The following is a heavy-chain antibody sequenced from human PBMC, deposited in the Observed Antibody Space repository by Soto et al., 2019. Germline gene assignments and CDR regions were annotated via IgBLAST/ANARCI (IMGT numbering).Heavy chain of an antibody. CDR2: ITSSDSSV. D-gene: IGHD6-19*01. V-gene: IGHV3-48*01. CDR1: GFTFSSYE. Sequence: GESLKISCAASGFTFSSYEMNWVRQAPGKGLEWLSYITSSDSSVYYADSVKGRFAISRDDSKNTAHLQMNSLKTEDTAVYYCTRPNPYSSGWYWYFDLWGRGTLVTVSS. CDR3: TRPNPYSSGWYWYFDL. J-gene: IGHJ2*01.